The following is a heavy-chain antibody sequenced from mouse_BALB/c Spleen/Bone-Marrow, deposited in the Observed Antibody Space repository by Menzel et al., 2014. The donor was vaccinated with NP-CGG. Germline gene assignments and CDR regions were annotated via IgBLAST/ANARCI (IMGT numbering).Heavy chain of an antibody. J-gene: IGHJ1*01. CDR3: SRLRMITTYFDV. CDR2: ISSSGSYT. V-gene: IGHV5-9-3*01. D-gene: IGHD2-4*01. Sequence: EVQLVESGGGLAKPGGSLQLSCAASGFTFSTYAMSWVRQTPEKRLEWVATISSSGSYTYYPDSVKGRFTISRDNAKNTLYLRMSSLRSEDTAVFYCSRLRMITTYFDVWGAGTTVTVSS. CDR1: GFTFSTYA.